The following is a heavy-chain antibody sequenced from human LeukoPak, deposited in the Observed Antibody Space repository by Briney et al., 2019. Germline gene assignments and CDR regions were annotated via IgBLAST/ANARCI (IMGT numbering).Heavy chain of an antibody. Sequence: KPGGSLRLSCAASGFTFSSYSMNWVRQAPGKGLEWVSSISSSSSYIYYADSVKGRFTISRDNAKNSQCLQMNRLRVEDTAVYYCARVGLDRRGYSGYEAFDYWGQGTLVTVSS. CDR2: ISSSSSYI. D-gene: IGHD5-12*01. V-gene: IGHV3-21*01. CDR3: ARVGLDRRGYSGYEAFDY. CDR1: GFTFSSYS. J-gene: IGHJ4*02.